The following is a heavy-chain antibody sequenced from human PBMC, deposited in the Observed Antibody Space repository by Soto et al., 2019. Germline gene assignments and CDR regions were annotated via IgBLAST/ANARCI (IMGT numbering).Heavy chain of an antibody. Sequence: QVQLVESGGGVVQPGRSLRLSCAASGFTFSSYGRHWVRQAPGKGLEWVAVLWYDGSNKYYADSVKGRFTISRDNSKNTLYLQMNSLRAEDTAVYYCARVGGVGLLWFGELSEFDYWGQGTLVTVSS. CDR1: GFTFSSYG. V-gene: IGHV3-33*01. CDR2: LWYDGSNK. CDR3: ARVGGVGLLWFGELSEFDY. J-gene: IGHJ4*02. D-gene: IGHD3-10*01.